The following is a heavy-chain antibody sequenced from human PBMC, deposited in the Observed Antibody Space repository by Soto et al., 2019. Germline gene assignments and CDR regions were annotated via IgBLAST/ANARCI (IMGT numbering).Heavy chain of an antibody. CDR2: IWYDGSNK. D-gene: IGHD3-10*01. Sequence: QVQLVESGGGVVQPGRSLRLSCAASGFTFSSYGMHWVRQAPGKGLEWVAVIWYDGSNKYYADSVKGRFTISRDNYKKTLNLQMNSLRAEDTAVYYYARYGSGSYYLDYWGQGTLVTVSS. CDR1: GFTFSSYG. V-gene: IGHV3-33*01. J-gene: IGHJ4*02. CDR3: ARYGSGSYYLDY.